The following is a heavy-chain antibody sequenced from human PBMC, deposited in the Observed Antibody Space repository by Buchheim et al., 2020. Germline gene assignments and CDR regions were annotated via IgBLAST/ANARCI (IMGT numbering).Heavy chain of an antibody. J-gene: IGHJ6*02. CDR3: ARRIAARPRYYYYGMDV. D-gene: IGHD6-6*01. CDR1: GGSFSGYY. V-gene: IGHV4-34*01. CDR2: INHSGST. Sequence: QVQLQQWGAGLLKPSETLSLTCAVYGGSFSGYYWSWIRQPPGKGLEWIGEINHSGSTNYNPSLKSRVTISVDTSKNQFSLKLSSVTAADTAVYYCARRIAARPRYYYYGMDVWGQGTT.